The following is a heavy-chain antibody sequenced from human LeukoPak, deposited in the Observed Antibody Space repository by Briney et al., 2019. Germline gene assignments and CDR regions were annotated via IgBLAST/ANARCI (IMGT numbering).Heavy chain of an antibody. V-gene: IGHV1-69*13. Sequence: SVKVSCKASGGTFSSYAISWVRQAPGQGLEWMGGIIPIFGTANYAQKFQGGVTITADESTSTAYMELSSLRSEDTAVYYCARDKRHYGYYYMDVWGKGTTVTVSS. D-gene: IGHD5-24*01. CDR3: ARDKRHYGYYYMDV. J-gene: IGHJ6*03. CDR2: IIPIFGTA. CDR1: GGTFSSYA.